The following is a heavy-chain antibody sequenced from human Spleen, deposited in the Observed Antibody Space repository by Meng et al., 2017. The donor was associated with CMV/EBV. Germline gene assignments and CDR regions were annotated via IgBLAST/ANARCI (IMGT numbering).Heavy chain of an antibody. Sequence: GSLRLSCTVSGYSISSGYYWGWIRQPPGKGLEWIGSIYHSGSTYYNPSLKSRVTISVDTSKNQFSLKLSSVTAADTAVYYCARGGLRFLEWAHRFDYWGQGTLVTVSS. D-gene: IGHD3-3*01. CDR2: IYHSGST. V-gene: IGHV4-38-2*02. CDR1: GYSISSGYY. J-gene: IGHJ4*02. CDR3: ARGGLRFLEWAHRFDY.